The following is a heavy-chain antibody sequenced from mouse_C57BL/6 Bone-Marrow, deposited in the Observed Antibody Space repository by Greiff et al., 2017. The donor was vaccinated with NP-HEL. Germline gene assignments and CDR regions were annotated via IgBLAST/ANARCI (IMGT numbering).Heavy chain of an antibody. Sequence: EVKLVESGGGLVKPGGSLKLSCAASGFTFSSYAMSWVRQTPEKRLEWVATISDGGSYTYYPDNVKGRFTISRDNAKNNLYLQMSHLKSEDTAMYYCARVDGTGDYYAMDYWGQGTSVTVSS. CDR3: ARVDGTGDYYAMDY. D-gene: IGHD4-1*01. CDR2: ISDGGSYT. J-gene: IGHJ4*01. V-gene: IGHV5-4*03. CDR1: GFTFSSYA.